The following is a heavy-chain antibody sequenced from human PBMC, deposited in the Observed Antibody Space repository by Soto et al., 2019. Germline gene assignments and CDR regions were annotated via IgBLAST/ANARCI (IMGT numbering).Heavy chain of an antibody. V-gene: IGHV4-4*07. J-gene: IGHJ5*02. D-gene: IGHD3-3*01. CDR2: VHSSGGT. CDR1: GGSMTSYY. CDR3: ARGQRFSDWFDP. Sequence: SETLSLTCTVSGGSMTSYYWTWIRQPAGKGLEWIGRVHSSGGTHYNPSLKSRVTISLDTSKNQFSLRLLSVTDADTAVYFCARGQRFSDWFDPWGQGTLVTVSS.